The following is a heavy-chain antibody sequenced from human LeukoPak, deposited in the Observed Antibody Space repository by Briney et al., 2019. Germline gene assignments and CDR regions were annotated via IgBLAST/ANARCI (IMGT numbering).Heavy chain of an antibody. J-gene: IGHJ5*02. Sequence: PGGSLRLSCVASGLIFSGYAIAWVRQAPGKGLEWVSSITGSVTTTYYADSVKGRFTLSIDNSRNTLHLQMKNLRDDDPAIYYCVKAQGAPETGFDPWGQGAMVTVSS. CDR3: VKAQGAPETGFDP. CDR1: GLIFSGYA. D-gene: IGHD1-14*01. CDR2: ITGSVTTT. V-gene: IGHV3-23*01.